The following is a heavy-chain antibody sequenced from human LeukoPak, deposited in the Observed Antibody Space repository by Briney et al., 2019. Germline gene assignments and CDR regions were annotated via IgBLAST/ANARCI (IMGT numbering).Heavy chain of an antibody. Sequence: SETLSLTCTVSGGSISSYYWSWIRQPPGKGLEWIGYIYYSGSTNYNPSLKSRVTISVDTSKNQFSLKLSSVTAADTAVYYCARASVSYYGSGFDYWGQGTLVTVSS. CDR2: IYYSGST. CDR3: ARASVSYYGSGFDY. V-gene: IGHV4-59*01. D-gene: IGHD3-10*01. J-gene: IGHJ4*02. CDR1: GGSISSYY.